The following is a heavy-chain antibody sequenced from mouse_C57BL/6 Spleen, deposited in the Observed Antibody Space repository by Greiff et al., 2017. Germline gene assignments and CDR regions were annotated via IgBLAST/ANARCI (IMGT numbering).Heavy chain of an antibody. CDR2: INPNNGGT. J-gene: IGHJ3*01. CDR1: GYTFTDYN. V-gene: IGHV1-18*01. D-gene: IGHD2-1*01. Sequence: VVKPGASVKIPCKASGYTFTDYNMDWVKQSHGKSLEWIGDINPNNGGTIYNQKFKGTATLTVDKSSSTAYMEHRSLTSEDTAVYYCARSLYLDAYRGQGTLVTVSA. CDR3: ARSLYLDAY.